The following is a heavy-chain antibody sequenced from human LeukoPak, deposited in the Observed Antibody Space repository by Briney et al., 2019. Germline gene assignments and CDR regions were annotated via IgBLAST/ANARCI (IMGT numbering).Heavy chain of an antibody. J-gene: IGHJ5*02. CDR1: GGSISSGSYY. V-gene: IGHV4-61*02. CDR2: IYTSGST. Sequence: SQTLSLTCTVSGGSISSGSYYWSWIRQPAGKGLEWIGRIYTSGSTNYNPSLKSRVTISVGTSKNQFSLKLSSVTAADTAVYYCARDVPYYDFWSGYPNWFDPWGQGTLVTVSS. D-gene: IGHD3-3*01. CDR3: ARDVPYYDFWSGYPNWFDP.